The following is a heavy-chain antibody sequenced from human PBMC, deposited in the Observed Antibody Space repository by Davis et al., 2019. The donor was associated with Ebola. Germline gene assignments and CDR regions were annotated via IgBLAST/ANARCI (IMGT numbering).Heavy chain of an antibody. V-gene: IGHV3-74*01. CDR3: ARGILTYYYDSSGYYSASDAFDI. Sequence: PGGSLRLSCAASGFTFSSYWMHWVRQAPGKGLVWVSRINSDGSSTSYADSVKGRFTISRDNAKNTLYLQMNSLRAEDTAVYYCARGILTYYYDSSGYYSASDAFDIWGQGTMVTVSS. CDR1: GFTFSSYW. D-gene: IGHD3-22*01. CDR2: INSDGSST. J-gene: IGHJ3*02.